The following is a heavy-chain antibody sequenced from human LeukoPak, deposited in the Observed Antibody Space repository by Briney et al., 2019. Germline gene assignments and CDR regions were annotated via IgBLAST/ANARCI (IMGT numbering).Heavy chain of an antibody. J-gene: IGHJ3*02. CDR3: ARGMRDAFDI. CDR2: ISPSGGST. CDR1: GYTFTSNY. Sequence: GASVKVSCKAFGYTFTSNYMHWVRQAPGQGPEWMGVISPSGGSTTYAQKFQGRVTLTRDMSTSTDYLELSSLRSDDTAVYYCARGMRDAFDIWGQGTMVTVSS. V-gene: IGHV1-46*01.